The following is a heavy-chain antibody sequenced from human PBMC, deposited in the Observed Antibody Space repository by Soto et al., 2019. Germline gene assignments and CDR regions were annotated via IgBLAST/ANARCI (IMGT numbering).Heavy chain of an antibody. Sequence: AGGSLRLSCAASGFTINTHATTWVRQAPGKGLEWVSAFSGRSGDTYYAASVKGRFTISGDNSKNTVILEMNNLRAEDTAVYYCARDSSAWPNYFDSWGQGIQVTVS. CDR2: FSGRSGDT. V-gene: IGHV3-23*01. CDR3: ARDSSAWPNYFDS. D-gene: IGHD6-19*01. CDR1: GFTINTHA. J-gene: IGHJ4*02.